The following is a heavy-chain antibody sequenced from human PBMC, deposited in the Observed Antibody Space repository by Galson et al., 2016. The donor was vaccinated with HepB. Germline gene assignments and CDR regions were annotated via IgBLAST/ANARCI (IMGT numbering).Heavy chain of an antibody. J-gene: IGHJ4*02. D-gene: IGHD5-12*01. Sequence: SLRLSCAASGFTFSSYPMHWVRQAPGKGLEWVAGISFDGDNTYYADSVKGRFTISRDKSKSTLYLQMNRLRPGDTAVYYCVRKKWLRLLAIGDNWGQGTLVAVSS. CDR2: ISFDGDNT. CDR3: VRKKWLRLLAIGDN. CDR1: GFTFSSYP. V-gene: IGHV3-30*04.